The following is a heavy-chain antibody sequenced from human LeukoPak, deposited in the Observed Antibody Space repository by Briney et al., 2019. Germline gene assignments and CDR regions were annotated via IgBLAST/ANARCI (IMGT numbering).Heavy chain of an antibody. D-gene: IGHD4/OR15-4a*01. Sequence: GGSLRLSCAASGFTFSSYSMNWVRQAPGKGLEWISYISGTGSLTYYADSEKGRFTISRDNAKSSLYLQMSSLRDEDTAVYYCAREYGGPDYWGQGTLVTVSS. CDR3: AREYGGPDY. CDR1: GFTFSSYS. V-gene: IGHV3-48*02. J-gene: IGHJ4*02. CDR2: ISGTGSLT.